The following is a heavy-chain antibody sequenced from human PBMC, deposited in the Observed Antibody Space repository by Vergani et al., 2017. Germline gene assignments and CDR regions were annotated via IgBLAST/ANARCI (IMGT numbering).Heavy chain of an antibody. J-gene: IGHJ4*02. CDR3: ARDRGYSYGYEYYFDY. D-gene: IGHD5-18*01. V-gene: IGHV3-30*01. Sequence: QVQLVESGGGVVQPGRSLRLSCAASGFTFSSYAMHWVRQAPGKGLEWVAVISNDGSNKYYADSVKGRFTISRDNSKNTLYLQMNSLRAEDTAVYYCARDRGYSYGYEYYFDYWGQGTLVTVSA. CDR2: ISNDGSNK. CDR1: GFTFSSYA.